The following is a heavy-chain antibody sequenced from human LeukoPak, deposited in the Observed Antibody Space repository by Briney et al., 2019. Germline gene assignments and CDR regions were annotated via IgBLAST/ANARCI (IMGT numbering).Heavy chain of an antibody. D-gene: IGHD3-3*01. CDR3: AKQPSYYDFWSGYYGYYYYYYMDV. CDR2: ISGSGGST. Sequence: AGGSLRLSCAASGFTFRSYAMSWVRQAPGKGLEWVSAISGSGGSTYYADSVKGRFTISRDNSKNTLYLQMNSLRAEDTAVYYCAKQPSYYDFWSGYYGYYYYYYMDVWGKGTTVTVSS. J-gene: IGHJ6*03. V-gene: IGHV3-23*01. CDR1: GFTFRSYA.